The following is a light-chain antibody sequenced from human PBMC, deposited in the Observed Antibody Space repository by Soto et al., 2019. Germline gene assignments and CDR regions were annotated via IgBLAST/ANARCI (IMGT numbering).Light chain of an antibody. CDR1: SSNIGAGYN. CDR3: QSYDSSLSGVV. CDR2: GNS. J-gene: IGLJ2*01. V-gene: IGLV1-40*01. Sequence: QSVLTQPPSVSGAPGQRVTISCTGSSSNIGAGYNVHWFHQFPGTAPKLLIYGNSNRPSGVPDRFSGSKSGTSASLAITGLQAEDEADYYCQSYDSSLSGVVFGGGTKVTVL.